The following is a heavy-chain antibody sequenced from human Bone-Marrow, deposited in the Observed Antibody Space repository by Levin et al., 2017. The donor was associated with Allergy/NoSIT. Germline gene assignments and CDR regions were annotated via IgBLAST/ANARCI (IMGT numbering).Heavy chain of an antibody. CDR1: GGSISSGGYY. CDR3: ARDRRKDIVVVPAEDAFDI. J-gene: IGHJ3*02. CDR2: IYYSGST. D-gene: IGHD2-2*01. V-gene: IGHV4-31*03. Sequence: SETLSLTCTVSGGSISSGGYYWSWIRQHPGKGLEWIGYIYYSGSTYYNPSLKSRVTISVDTSKNQFSLKLSSVTAADTAVYYCARDRRKDIVVVPAEDAFDIWGQGTMVTVSS.